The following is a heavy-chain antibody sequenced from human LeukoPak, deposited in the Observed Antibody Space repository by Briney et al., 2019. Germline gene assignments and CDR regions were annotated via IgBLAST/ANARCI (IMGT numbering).Heavy chain of an antibody. J-gene: IGHJ4*02. D-gene: IGHD3-22*01. V-gene: IGHV3-21*01. CDR3: ARDERRVYYDSPSGDY. CDR1: GFTFSSYE. CDR2: ISSSSSYI. Sequence: GGSLRLSCAASGFTFSSYEMNWVRQAPGKGLEWVSSISSSSSYIYYADSVKGRFTISRDNAKNSLYLQMNSLRAEDTAVYYCARDERRVYYDSPSGDYWGQGTLVTVSS.